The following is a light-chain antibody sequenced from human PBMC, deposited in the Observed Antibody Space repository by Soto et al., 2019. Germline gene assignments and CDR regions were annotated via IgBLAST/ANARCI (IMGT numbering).Light chain of an antibody. V-gene: IGKV3-20*01. J-gene: IGKJ1*01. CDR2: GAS. CDR1: QSVSSTY. Sequence: EIVLTQSPGTLSLSPGERATLSCRASQSVSSTYLAWYQQKPGQAPRLLIYGASSRATGIPDRFTGSGSGTDFTLTIRRLGPEVFAVYYCQQYGSSRTFGQGTKVEI. CDR3: QQYGSSRT.